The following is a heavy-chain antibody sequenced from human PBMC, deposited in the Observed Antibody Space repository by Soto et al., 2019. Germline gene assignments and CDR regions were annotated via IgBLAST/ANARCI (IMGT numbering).Heavy chain of an antibody. CDR2: MQHTGNT. CDR1: GASIRSYH. V-gene: IGHV4-4*07. J-gene: IGHJ5*02. CDR3: AKDVSSSRGFAP. Sequence: SETLSLTYAVSGASIRSYHWSWLRQPAGKGLEWIGRMQHTGNTNYNPSLKSRVTMSVDTSKNQIALKMTSVTAADTAVYFCAKDVSSSRGFAPWGQGIRVTVYS. D-gene: IGHD3-16*01.